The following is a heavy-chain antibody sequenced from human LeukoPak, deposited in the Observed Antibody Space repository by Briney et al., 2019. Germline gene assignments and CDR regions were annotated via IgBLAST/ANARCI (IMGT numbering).Heavy chain of an antibody. CDR3: ASTTDPAFDI. D-gene: IGHD4-17*01. J-gene: IGHJ3*02. Sequence: SETLSLTCAVSGYSISSGYYWGWIRQPPGKGLEWIGSIYHSGSTYYNPSLKSRVTISVDTSKNKFSLKLSSVTAADTAVYYCASTTDPAFDIWGQGTMVTVSS. V-gene: IGHV4-38-2*01. CDR1: GYSISSGYY. CDR2: IYHSGST.